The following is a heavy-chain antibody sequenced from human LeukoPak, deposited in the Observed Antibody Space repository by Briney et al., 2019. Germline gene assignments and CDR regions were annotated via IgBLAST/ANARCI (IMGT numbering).Heavy chain of an antibody. CDR3: ARVRRYYDSSGYPRDAFDI. J-gene: IGHJ3*02. V-gene: IGHV1-2*02. CDR2: INPNSGGT. CDR1: GYTFTGYY. D-gene: IGHD3-22*01. Sequence: ASVKVSCKASGYTFTGYYMHWVRQAPGQGLEWMGWINPNSGGTNYAQKFQGRVTMTRDTSISTAYMELSRLRSDDTAVYYCARVRRYYDSSGYPRDAFDIWGQGTMVTVSS.